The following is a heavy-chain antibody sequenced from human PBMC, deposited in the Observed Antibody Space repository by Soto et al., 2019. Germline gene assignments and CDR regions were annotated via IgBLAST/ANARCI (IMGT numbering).Heavy chain of an antibody. Sequence: SVKVSCKASGGTFRNYGIGWVRQAPGQGLEWMGGIIPVFGTTNYAQKFQGRVTITADESTSTAYIEVSSLRSEDTAMFYCGRYCSGGSCHTLDYYGMDVWGQGTTVTVSS. CDR2: IIPVFGTT. CDR3: GRYCSGGSCHTLDYYGMDV. D-gene: IGHD2-15*01. V-gene: IGHV1-69*13. CDR1: GGTFRNYG. J-gene: IGHJ6*02.